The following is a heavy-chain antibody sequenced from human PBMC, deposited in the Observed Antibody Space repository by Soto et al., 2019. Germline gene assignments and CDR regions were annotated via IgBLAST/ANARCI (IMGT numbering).Heavy chain of an antibody. Sequence: QVQLVQSGAEVKKPGASVKVSCKASGYTFTGYYMHWVRQAPGQGLEWMGWINPNSGGTNYAQKFQGWVTMTRDTSISTAYMELSRLRSDDTAVYYCARDSNTMVPTSNYYYMDVWGKGTTVTVSS. CDR3: ARDSNTMVPTSNYYYMDV. V-gene: IGHV1-2*04. CDR2: INPNSGGT. CDR1: GYTFTGYY. J-gene: IGHJ6*03. D-gene: IGHD3-10*01.